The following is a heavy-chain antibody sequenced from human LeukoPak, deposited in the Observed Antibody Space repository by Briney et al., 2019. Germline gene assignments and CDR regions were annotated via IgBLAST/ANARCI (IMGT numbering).Heavy chain of an antibody. D-gene: IGHD1-26*01. J-gene: IGHJ4*02. CDR1: GFIVSSNY. CDR2: ISGSGGST. V-gene: IGHV3-23*01. CDR3: AKIGATASDY. Sequence: GGSLRLSCAASGFIVSSNYMSWVRQAPGKGLEWVSAISGSGGSTYYADSVKGRFTISRDNSKNTLYLQMNSLRAEDTAVYYCAKIGATASDYWGQGTLVTVSS.